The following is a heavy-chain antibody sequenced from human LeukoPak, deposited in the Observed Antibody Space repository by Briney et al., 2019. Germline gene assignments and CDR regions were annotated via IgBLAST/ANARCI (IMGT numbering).Heavy chain of an antibody. CDR2: ISGSGGST. D-gene: IGHD3-16*01. CDR3: VKDSSWMGEYYFDY. J-gene: IGHJ4*02. CDR1: GFTYSSYA. V-gene: IGHV3-23*01. Sequence: GGSLRLSCAASGFTYSSYAMSWVRQAPGKGLEWVSAISGSGGSTYYADSVKGRFTISRDNSKNTLYLQMNSLRADDTAVYYCVKDSSWMGEYYFDYWGQGTLVTVSS.